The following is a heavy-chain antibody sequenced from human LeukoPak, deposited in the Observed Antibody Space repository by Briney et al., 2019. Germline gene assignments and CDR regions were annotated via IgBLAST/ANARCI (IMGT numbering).Heavy chain of an antibody. CDR3: ARDRGTWNDDGFDY. CDR1: GGSISSGSYY. V-gene: IGHV4-61*02. J-gene: IGHJ4*02. CDR2: IYISGST. D-gene: IGHD1-1*01. Sequence: SETLSLTCTVSGGSISSGSYYWSWIRQPAGKGLEWIGRIYISGSTNYNPSLKSRVTMSVDTSKNQFSLKLSSVTAADTAVYYCARDRGTWNDDGFDYWGQRTLVTVSS.